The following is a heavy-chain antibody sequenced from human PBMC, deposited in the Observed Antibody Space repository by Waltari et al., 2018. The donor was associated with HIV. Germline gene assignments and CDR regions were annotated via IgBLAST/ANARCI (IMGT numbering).Heavy chain of an antibody. V-gene: IGHV3-73*01. D-gene: IGHD3-10*01. CDR3: TRQGGDIYYYYYGMDV. Sequence: ASGKGLEWVGRMRSKANSYATAYAASVKGRFTISRDDSKNTAYLQMNSLKTEDTAVYYCTRQGGDIYYYYYGMDVWGQGTTVTVSS. CDR2: MRSKANSYAT. J-gene: IGHJ6*02.